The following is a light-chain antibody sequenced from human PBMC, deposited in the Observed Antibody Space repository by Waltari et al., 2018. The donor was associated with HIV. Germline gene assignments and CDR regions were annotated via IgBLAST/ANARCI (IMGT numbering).Light chain of an antibody. CDR2: GAS. CDR3: QQHGTSPYT. CDR1: QSVSSSY. V-gene: IGKV3-20*01. Sequence: EIVLTQSPGTLSLSPGERGTLSCRASQSVSSSYLAWYQQRPGQAPRLLIYGASSRATGIPDRFSGSGSGTDFTLTISRLEPEDFAVYYCQQHGTSPYTFGQGTKLEIK. J-gene: IGKJ2*01.